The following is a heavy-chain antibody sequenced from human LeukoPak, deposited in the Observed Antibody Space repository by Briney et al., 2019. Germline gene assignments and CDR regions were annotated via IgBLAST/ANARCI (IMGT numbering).Heavy chain of an antibody. V-gene: IGHV6-1*01. J-gene: IGHJ3*02. Sequence: SQTLSLTCVISGDSVSRGAVAWNWIRQSPSRGLEWLGRTYAGSSQYAPSLRNRITISPDTSRNQFSLQLNSVTPGDTALYYCARGANSTFDIWGQGTVVTVSS. CDR2: TYAGSS. CDR1: GDSVSRGAVA. CDR3: ARGANSTFDI.